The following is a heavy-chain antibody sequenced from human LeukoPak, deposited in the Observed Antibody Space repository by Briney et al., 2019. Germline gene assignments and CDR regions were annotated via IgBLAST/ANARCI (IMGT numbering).Heavy chain of an antibody. CDR2: INQDGSQK. CDR1: GLTFSSYW. J-gene: IGHJ4*02. Sequence: GGSLRLSCAASGLTFSSYWMDWVRQAPGKGLEWVANINQDGSQKYYVDSVKGRFTISRDNAENSLYLQMNTLRAEDTAVYYCSGSLNSWGQGTLVTVSS. CDR3: SGSLNS. V-gene: IGHV3-7*01.